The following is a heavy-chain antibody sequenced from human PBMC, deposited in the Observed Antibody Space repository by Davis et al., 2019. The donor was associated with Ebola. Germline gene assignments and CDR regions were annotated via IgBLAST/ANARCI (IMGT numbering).Heavy chain of an antibody. J-gene: IGHJ4*02. V-gene: IGHV1-69*04. CDR3: ARDTIFGVVITPGTFDY. D-gene: IGHD3-3*01. Sequence: SVKVSCKASGGTFSSYAISWVRQAPGQGLEWMGRTIPILGIADYAQKFQGRVTITADKSTSTAYMELSSLRSEDTAVYYCARDTIFGVVITPGTFDYWGQGTLVTVSS. CDR2: TIPILGIA. CDR1: GGTFSSYA.